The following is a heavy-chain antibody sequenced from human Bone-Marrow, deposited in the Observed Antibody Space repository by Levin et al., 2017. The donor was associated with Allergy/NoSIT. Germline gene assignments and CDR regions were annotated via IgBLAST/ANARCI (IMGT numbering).Heavy chain of an antibody. V-gene: IGHV3-72*01. Sequence: GGSLRLSCAASGFTFSDHYMDWVRQAPGKGLEWVGRIRNKANSYTTQYAASVKGRFTISRDDSKNSLYLQMDSLKTEDTALYYCARAKRSFYGPGDYYYYYMDVWGKGTTVTVSS. CDR3: ARAKRSFYGPGDYYYYYMDV. CDR1: GFTFSDHY. CDR2: IRNKANSYTT. J-gene: IGHJ6*03. D-gene: IGHD2/OR15-2a*01.